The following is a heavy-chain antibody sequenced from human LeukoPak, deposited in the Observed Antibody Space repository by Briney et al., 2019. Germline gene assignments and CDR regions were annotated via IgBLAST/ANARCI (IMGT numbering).Heavy chain of an antibody. J-gene: IGHJ4*02. CDR1: GGSISSGVYY. CDR3: ASREGVRVGYFDY. D-gene: IGHD3-10*01. CDR2: IYYSGST. V-gene: IGHV4-31*03. Sequence: SETLSLTCTVSGGSISSGVYYWSWIRQHPGKGLEWVGYIYYSGSTYYNPSLKSRVTISVDTSKNQFSLKLSSVTAADTAVYYCASREGVRVGYFDYWGQGTLVTVSS.